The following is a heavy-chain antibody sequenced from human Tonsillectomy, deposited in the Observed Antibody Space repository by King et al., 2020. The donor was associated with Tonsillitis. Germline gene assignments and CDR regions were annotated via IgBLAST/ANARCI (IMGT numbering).Heavy chain of an antibody. CDR2: ISSSSNTI. D-gene: IGHD6-13*01. J-gene: IGHJ4*02. Sequence: VQLVESGGGLVQPGGSLRLSCAASGFTFIRYSMNWVRQAPGKGLEWVSYISSSSNTIYYADSVKGRFTISRDNAKNTLYLQMKSLRDDDTAVYYCARDIPVTSSWRDLFDYWGQGTLVTVSS. V-gene: IGHV3-48*02. CDR1: GFTFIRYS. CDR3: ARDIPVTSSWRDLFDY.